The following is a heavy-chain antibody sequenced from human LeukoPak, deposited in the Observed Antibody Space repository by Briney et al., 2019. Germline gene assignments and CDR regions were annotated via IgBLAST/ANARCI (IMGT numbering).Heavy chain of an antibody. CDR3: ARVETSGGY. J-gene: IGHJ4*02. CDR1: GFTFSSYW. D-gene: IGHD3-10*01. V-gene: IGHV3-7*01. CDR2: IKRDGSEK. Sequence: GGSLRLSCAASGFTFSSYWMTWVRQAPGKGLEWVANIKRDGSEKHYVDSVKGRFTISRDNAKNSMFLQMNSLRAEDTAVYYCARVETSGGYWGQGTLVTVSS.